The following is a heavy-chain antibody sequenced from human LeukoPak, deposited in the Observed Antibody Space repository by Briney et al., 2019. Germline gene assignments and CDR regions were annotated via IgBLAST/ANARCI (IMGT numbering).Heavy chain of an antibody. Sequence: GGSLRLSCAASGFTFDDYAMHWGRQAPGMGLELVSLISGDGGSTYYADSVKGRFTISRDNSKNSLYLQMNSLRTEDTDLYYCAKAPGRYYDFWSAEGFDPWGQGTLVTVSS. V-gene: IGHV3-43*02. D-gene: IGHD3-3*01. CDR3: AKAPGRYYDFWSAEGFDP. CDR1: GFTFDDYA. J-gene: IGHJ5*02. CDR2: ISGDGGST.